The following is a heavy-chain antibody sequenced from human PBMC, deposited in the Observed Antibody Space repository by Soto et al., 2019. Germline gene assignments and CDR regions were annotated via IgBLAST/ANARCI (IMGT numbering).Heavy chain of an antibody. D-gene: IGHD3-22*01. V-gene: IGHV4-4*07. J-gene: IGHJ4*02. CDR3: ARDRAYYESSGLYFDY. Sequence: SETLSLTCTVSGGSITNYYWSWIRQPAGKGLEWIGRMYTKERTNYNLSFKSRVTMSVDTSKNQFSLKLSSVTAADTAVYYCARDRAYYESSGLYFDYWGQGTLVT. CDR1: GGSITNYY. CDR2: MYTKERT.